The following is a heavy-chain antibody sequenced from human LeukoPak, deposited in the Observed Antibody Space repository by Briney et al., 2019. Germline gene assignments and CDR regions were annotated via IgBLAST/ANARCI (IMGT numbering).Heavy chain of an antibody. CDR3: ARFGSSYGACSYYCGMDV. V-gene: IGHV4-34*01. Sequence: SETLSLTCAVYGGSFSGYYWSWIRQPPGKGLEWIGEINHSGSTNYNPSLKSRVTISVDTSKNQFSLKLSSVTAADTAVYYCARFGSSYGACSYYCGMDVWGQGTTVTVSS. CDR2: INHSGST. CDR1: GGSFSGYY. J-gene: IGHJ6*02. D-gene: IGHD4/OR15-4a*01.